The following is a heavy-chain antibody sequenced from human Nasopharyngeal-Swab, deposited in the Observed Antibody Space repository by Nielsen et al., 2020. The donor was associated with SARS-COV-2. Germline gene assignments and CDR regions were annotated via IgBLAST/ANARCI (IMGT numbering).Heavy chain of an antibody. CDR3: ARVQGYCTGGSCYSVFYYFAMDV. J-gene: IGHJ6*02. CDR2: IYPGDSAT. V-gene: IGHV5-51*01. CDR1: GYSFTNYW. D-gene: IGHD2-15*01. Sequence: GESLKISCKGSGYSFTNYWIGWVRQMPGKGLEWMGIIYPGDSATRYSPSFEGQVTISVDKSISTSYLPWSSLKASDTAMYYCARVQGYCTGGSCYSVFYYFAMDVWGQGTTVTVSS.